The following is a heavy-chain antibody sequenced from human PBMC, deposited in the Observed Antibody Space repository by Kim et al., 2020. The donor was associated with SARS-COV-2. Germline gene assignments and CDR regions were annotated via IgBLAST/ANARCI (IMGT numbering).Heavy chain of an antibody. CDR2: ITSDGRNT. CDR3: ARGGMGV. V-gene: IGHV3-74*01. CDR1: GFTFSDYN. Sequence: GGSLRLSCAASGFTFSDYNMYWFRQAPGKGLVWVSRITSDGRNTHYADSVKGRFTISRDNAKNTLFLQRISLGAEDTATYYCARGGMGVWGQGTTVTVSS. J-gene: IGHJ6*02.